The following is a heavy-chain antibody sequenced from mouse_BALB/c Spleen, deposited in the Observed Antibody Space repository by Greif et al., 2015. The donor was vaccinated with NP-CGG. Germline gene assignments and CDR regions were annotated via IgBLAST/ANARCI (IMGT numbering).Heavy chain of an antibody. D-gene: IGHD1-1*01. J-gene: IGHJ2*01. CDR2: IYPGGGYT. CDR1: GYSFTNYW. Sequence: QVQLQQSGAELVRPGTSVKISCKASGYSFTNYWLGWVKQRPGHGLEWIGDIYPGGGYTNYNEKFKGKATLTADTSSSTAYMQLSSLTSEDSAVYFCARVEFNTVVDYWGQGTTLTVSS. V-gene: IGHV1-63*02. CDR3: ARVEFNTVVDY.